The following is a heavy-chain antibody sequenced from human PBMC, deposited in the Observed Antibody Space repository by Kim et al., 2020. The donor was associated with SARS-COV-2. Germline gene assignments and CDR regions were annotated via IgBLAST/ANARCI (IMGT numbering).Heavy chain of an antibody. J-gene: IGHJ6*02. CDR3: ARDEQWVAPTRKTETDYYYYGMDV. CDR2: ISSSNTHT. D-gene: IGHD6-19*01. V-gene: IGHV3-11*05. Sequence: GGSLRLSCAASGFTFSDYYMSWIRQAPGKGLEWVSYISSSNTHTNYADSVKGRFTISRDNAKNSLYLQMNSLRAEDTAVYYCARDEQWVAPTRKTETDYYYYGMDVWGQGTTVTVSS. CDR1: GFTFSDYY.